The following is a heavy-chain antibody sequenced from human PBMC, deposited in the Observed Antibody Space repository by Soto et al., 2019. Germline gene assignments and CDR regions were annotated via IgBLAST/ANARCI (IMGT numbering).Heavy chain of an antibody. D-gene: IGHD3-3*01. CDR2: FDPEDGET. J-gene: IGHJ4*02. CDR1: GYTLTVLS. CDR3: ATVAGRFLEWPEDEY. Sequence: GASVKVSCKVSGYTLTVLSMHWVRQAPGKGLEWMGGFDPEDGETIYAQKFQGRVTMTEDTSTDTAYMELSSLRSEGTAVYYCATVAGRFLEWPEDEYWGQGTLVTVSS. V-gene: IGHV1-24*01.